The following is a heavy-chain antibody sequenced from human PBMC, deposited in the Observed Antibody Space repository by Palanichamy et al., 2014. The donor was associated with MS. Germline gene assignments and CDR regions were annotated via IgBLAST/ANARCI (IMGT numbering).Heavy chain of an antibody. D-gene: IGHD3-10*01. CDR3: ARGFGRYYYGTGSFSD. CDR2: ISAYNGDT. V-gene: IGHV1-18*01. J-gene: IGHJ4*02. Sequence: QVQLVQSGAEVKKPGASVKVSCQASGYMFTGYGISWVRQAPGQGLEWVGWISAYNGDTNYAQNLQDRVTMTTDTSTTTAYMELRSLTSDDTAVYYCARGFGRYYYGTGSFSDWGQGTLVTVSS. CDR1: GYMFTGYG.